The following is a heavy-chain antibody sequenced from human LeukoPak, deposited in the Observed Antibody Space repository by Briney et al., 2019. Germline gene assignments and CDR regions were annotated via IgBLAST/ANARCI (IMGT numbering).Heavy chain of an antibody. CDR1: GSTFSSYA. CDR2: ISGSGATT. V-gene: IGHV3-23*01. J-gene: IGHJ4*02. CDR3: ATGEYSGYVGFDY. Sequence: PGGSLRLSCADSGSTFSSYAMSWVRQAPGKGLEWVSSISGSGATTHYAHSVKGRFTISRDNSKNTLYLQMNSLRVEDTAVYYCATGEYSGYVGFDYWGQGTLVTVSS. D-gene: IGHD5-12*01.